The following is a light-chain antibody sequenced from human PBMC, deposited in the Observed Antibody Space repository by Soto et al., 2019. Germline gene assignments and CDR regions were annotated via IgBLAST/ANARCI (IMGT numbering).Light chain of an antibody. CDR1: QTVSSRY. CDR2: GAS. V-gene: IGKV3-20*01. J-gene: IGKJ2*01. Sequence: EMVLTQSPGTLSLSPGERATLSCRASQTVSSRYLAWYQQKPGQAPRLLMYGASNRATGIPDRFSGSGSGTDFTLTISRLEPEDFAVYFCQQYGRSPPFTFGQGTKVEIK. CDR3: QQYGRSPPFT.